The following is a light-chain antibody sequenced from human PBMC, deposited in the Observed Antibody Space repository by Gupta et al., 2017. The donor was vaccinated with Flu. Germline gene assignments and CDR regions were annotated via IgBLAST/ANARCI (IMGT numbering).Light chain of an antibody. CDR2: KAS. J-gene: IGKJ1*01. Sequence: DIQITQSPSTLSASVGDRVTITCRASQSISYYLDWYQLQPGKAPNLLIYKASILESGVPSRFSGSGSETQFTITISSLQPDDFANYYCQKYNSWWTFGQGTKVEIK. CDR3: QKYNSWWT. CDR1: QSISYY. V-gene: IGKV1-5*03.